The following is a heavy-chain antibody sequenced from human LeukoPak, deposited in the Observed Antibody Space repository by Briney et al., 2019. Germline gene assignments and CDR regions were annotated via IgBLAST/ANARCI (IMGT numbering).Heavy chain of an antibody. V-gene: IGHV1-8*01. D-gene: IGHD3-10*01. CDR3: ARGTYYYGSGNLRY. J-gene: IGHJ4*02. CDR2: MNPNSGNT. CDR1: GYTFTSYD. Sequence: GASVKVSCKASGYTFTSYDINWVRQATGQGLEWMGWMNPNSGNTGYAQKFQGRVTMTRNTSISTAYMELSSLRSEDTAVYYCARGTYYYGSGNLRYWGQGTLVTVSS.